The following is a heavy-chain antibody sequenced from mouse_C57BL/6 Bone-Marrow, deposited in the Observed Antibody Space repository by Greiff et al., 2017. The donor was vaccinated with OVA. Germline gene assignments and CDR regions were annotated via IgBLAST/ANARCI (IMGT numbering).Heavy chain of an antibody. J-gene: IGHJ2*01. V-gene: IGHV1-80*01. D-gene: IGHD1-2*01. CDR2: IYPGDGDT. CDR3: ARSGVTTADY. Sequence: QVHVKQSGAELVKPGASVKISCKASGYAFSSYWMNWVKQRPGKGLEWIGQIYPGDGDTNYNGKFKGKATLTADKSSSTAYMQLSSLTSEDSAVYFCARSGVTTADYWGQGTTLTVSS. CDR1: GYAFSSYW.